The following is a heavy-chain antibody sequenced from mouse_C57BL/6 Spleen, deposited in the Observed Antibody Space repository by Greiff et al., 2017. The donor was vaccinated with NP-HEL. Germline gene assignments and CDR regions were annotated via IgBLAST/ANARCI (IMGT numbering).Heavy chain of an antibody. CDR3: ARDYYSSSYRYIDV. CDR1: GYTFTSYT. CDR2: INPSSGYT. J-gene: IGHJ1*03. Sequence: QVQLQQSGAELARPGASVKMSCKASGYTFTSYTMHWVKQRPGQGLEWIGYINPSSGYTKYNQKFKDKATLTADKSSSTAYMQLSSLTSEDTAVYYCARDYYSSSYRYIDVWGTGTTVTVSS. D-gene: IGHD1-1*01. V-gene: IGHV1-4*01.